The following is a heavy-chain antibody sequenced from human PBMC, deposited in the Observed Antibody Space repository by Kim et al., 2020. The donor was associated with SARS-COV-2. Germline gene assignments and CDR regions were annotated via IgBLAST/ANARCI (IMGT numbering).Heavy chain of an antibody. CDR1: GGSFSGYY. V-gene: IGHV4-34*01. Sequence: SETLSLTCAVYGGSFSGYYWSWIRQPPGKGLEWIGEINHSGRTNYNPSLKSRVTISVDTSKNQFSLKLTSVTAADTAVYFCARRLSNTSGWGSPYCDLWGQGILVTVSS. J-gene: IGHJ4*02. CDR3: ARRLSNTSGWGSPYCDL. D-gene: IGHD3-10*01. CDR2: INHSGRT.